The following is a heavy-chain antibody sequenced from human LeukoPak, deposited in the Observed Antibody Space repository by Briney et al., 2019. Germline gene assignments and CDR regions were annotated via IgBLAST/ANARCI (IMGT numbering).Heavy chain of an antibody. J-gene: IGHJ2*01. D-gene: IGHD6-19*01. V-gene: IGHV4-59*02. CDR1: GGSVSTYY. Sequence: SETLSLTCTVSGGSVSTYYWSWIRQPPGKGLEWIGYIYYSGSTNYNPSLKSRVTISVDTSKNQFPLKLSSVTAADTAVYYCARPSTGYSSGWYWYFDLWGRGTLVTVSS. CDR3: ARPSTGYSSGWYWYFDL. CDR2: IYYSGST.